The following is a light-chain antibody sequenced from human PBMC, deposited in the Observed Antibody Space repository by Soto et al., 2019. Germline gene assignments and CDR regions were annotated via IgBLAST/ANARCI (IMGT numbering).Light chain of an antibody. CDR3: CSYAGSYTLV. Sequence: QSVLTQPRSVSGSPGQSVTISCTGTSSDVGGHDYVSWFQQHPGKAPKLMIYDVTRRPSGVPDRFSGSKSGNTASLTISGLQAEDEADYYCCSYAGSYTLVFGGGTKLTVL. CDR1: SSDVGGHDY. CDR2: DVT. J-gene: IGLJ2*01. V-gene: IGLV2-11*01.